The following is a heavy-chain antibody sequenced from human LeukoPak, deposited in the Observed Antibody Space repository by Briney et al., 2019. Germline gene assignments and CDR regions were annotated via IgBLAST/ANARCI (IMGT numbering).Heavy chain of an antibody. J-gene: IGHJ6*02. CDR3: ARVPHSSSPTGYYYYYGMDV. Sequence: SETLSLTCSVSGGSVSSYYWSWIRQPPGKGLEWIGYVYYTGSTNYNPSLKSRVTISVDTSKNQFSLKLSSVTAADTAVYYCARVPHSSSPTGYYYYYGMDVWGQGTTVTVSS. V-gene: IGHV4-59*02. D-gene: IGHD6-13*01. CDR1: GGSVSSYY. CDR2: VYYTGST.